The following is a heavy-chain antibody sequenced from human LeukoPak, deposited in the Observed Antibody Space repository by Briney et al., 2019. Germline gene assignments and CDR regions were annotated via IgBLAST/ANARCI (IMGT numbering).Heavy chain of an antibody. Sequence: ASVKASCKDSGGTVSSDAISCVRQAPGQGLEWMGGIIPIFGTASYAQKFQGRVTITADESTSTAYMELSSLRSEDTAVYYCASLAARPRPPMWGQGTLVTVSS. V-gene: IGHV1-69*13. J-gene: IGHJ4*02. D-gene: IGHD6-25*01. CDR1: GGTVSSDA. CDR3: ASLAARPRPPM. CDR2: IIPIFGTA.